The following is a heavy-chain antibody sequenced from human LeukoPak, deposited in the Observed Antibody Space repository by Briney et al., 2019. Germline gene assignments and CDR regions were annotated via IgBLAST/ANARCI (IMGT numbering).Heavy chain of an antibody. V-gene: IGHV1-2*02. J-gene: IGHJ4*02. CDR3: AREKAKKQLVRSVGY. D-gene: IGHD6-13*01. CDR1: GYTFTGYY. Sequence: ASVKVSCKASGYTFTGYYMHWVRQAPGQGLEWMGWINPNSGGTNYTQKFQGRVTMTRDTSISTAYMEPNRLRSDDTAVYYCAREKAKKQLVRSVGYWGQGTLVTVSS. CDR2: INPNSGGT.